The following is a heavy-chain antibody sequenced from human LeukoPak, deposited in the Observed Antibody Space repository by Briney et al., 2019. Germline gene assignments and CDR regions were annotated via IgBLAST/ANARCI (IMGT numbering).Heavy chain of an antibody. J-gene: IGHJ4*02. CDR3: VRKTLGSGWYFFDF. D-gene: IGHD6-19*01. V-gene: IGHV1-2*02. CDR2: INPKSGAT. CDR1: GDTFTDYS. Sequence: ASVKVSCKAPGDTFTDYSIHWVRQAPGQGLEWMGSINPKSGATKVAQEFEGRVTMTRGTPISTAYLELSSLTSDDTAVFYCVRKTLGSGWYFFDFWGQGTLVTVSS.